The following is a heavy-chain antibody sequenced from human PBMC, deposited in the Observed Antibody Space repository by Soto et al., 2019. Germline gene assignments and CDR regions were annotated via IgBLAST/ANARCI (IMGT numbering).Heavy chain of an antibody. J-gene: IGHJ5*02. CDR1: GYSFISHY. D-gene: IGHD3-16*01. CDR2: IYPGGVNI. CDR3: ARDQSSHDLVWWFDP. V-gene: IGHV1-46*03. Sequence: GASVKVSCKAIGYSFISHYMHWVRQAPGQVLECMVTIYPGGVNIGYXXKVKGRVXXTKDTSTSTVXVEGNXLTSEDTAVYYCARDQSSHDLVWWFDPXX.